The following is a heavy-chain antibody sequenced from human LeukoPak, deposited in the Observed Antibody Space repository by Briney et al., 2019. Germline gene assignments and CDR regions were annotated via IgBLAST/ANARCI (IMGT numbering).Heavy chain of an antibody. Sequence: ASVKVSCKASGYTFTGYYVHWVRQAPGQGLEWMGWINPNSGGTNYAQKLQGRVTMTRDTSISTAYMELSRLRSDDTAVYYCARVSRDGYNFDYWGQGTLVTVSS. J-gene: IGHJ4*02. CDR2: INPNSGGT. CDR3: ARVSRDGYNFDY. CDR1: GYTFTGYY. D-gene: IGHD5-24*01. V-gene: IGHV1-2*02.